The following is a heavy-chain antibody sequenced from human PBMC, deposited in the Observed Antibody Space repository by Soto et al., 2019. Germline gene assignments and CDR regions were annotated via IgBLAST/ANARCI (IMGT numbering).Heavy chain of an antibody. J-gene: IGHJ4*02. V-gene: IGHV3-21*01. CDR2: ISSSSSYI. D-gene: IGHD1-26*01. CDR3: ARDFPMYSGSYQFDY. Sequence: GGSLRLSCAASGFTFSSYSMNWVRQAPGKGLEWVSSISSSSSYIYYADSVKGRFTISRDNAKNSLYLQMNSLRAEDTAVYYCARDFPMYSGSYQFDYWGQGTLVTVSS. CDR1: GFTFSSYS.